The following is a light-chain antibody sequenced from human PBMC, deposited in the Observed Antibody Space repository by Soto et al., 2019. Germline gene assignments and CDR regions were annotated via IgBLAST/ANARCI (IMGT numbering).Light chain of an antibody. CDR3: QSYDSSLSGYG. J-gene: IGLJ6*01. Sequence: QSVLTQPPSVSGAPGQRVTISCTGSSSNIGAGYDVHWYQQLPGTAPKLLIYGNSNRPSGVPDRFSGSKSGTSASLAITGLHAEDEADYYCQSYDSSLSGYGFGTGTQLTVL. V-gene: IGLV1-40*01. CDR2: GNS. CDR1: SSNIGAGYD.